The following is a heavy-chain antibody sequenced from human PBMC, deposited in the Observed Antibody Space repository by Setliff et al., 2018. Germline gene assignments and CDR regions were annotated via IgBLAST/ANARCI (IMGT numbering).Heavy chain of an antibody. CDR2: MYCSGST. D-gene: IGHD3-10*01. CDR3: ARHLLVQGTYHFDY. J-gene: IGHJ4*02. Sequence: PSETLSLTCSVSGGSISSGSYYWGWIRQSPGKGLEWIGSMYCSGSTYYNPSLKGRVTLSVGTTKNQFSLKLTSMTAADTAVYFCARHLLVQGTYHFDYWGQGSPVT. CDR1: GGSISSGSYY. V-gene: IGHV4-39*01.